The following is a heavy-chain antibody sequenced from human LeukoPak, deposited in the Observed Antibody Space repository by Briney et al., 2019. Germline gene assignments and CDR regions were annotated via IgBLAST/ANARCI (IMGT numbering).Heavy chain of an antibody. CDR2: ISGSGGTT. CDR1: GFTFSSYA. V-gene: IGHV3-23*01. J-gene: IGHJ1*01. Sequence: SGGSLRLSCAASGFTFSSYAMSWVRQAPGKGLGWVSAISGSGGTTYHADSVKGRFTISRDNSKNTLYLQMNSLGAEDTAVYYCAKGVRIAAAGTVYFQHWGQGTLVTVSS. D-gene: IGHD6-13*01. CDR3: AKGVRIAAAGTVYFQH.